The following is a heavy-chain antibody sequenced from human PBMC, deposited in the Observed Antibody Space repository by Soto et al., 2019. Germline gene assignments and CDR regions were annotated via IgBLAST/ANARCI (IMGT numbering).Heavy chain of an antibody. CDR3: ARDGHPTYGDYVEWYFDL. J-gene: IGHJ2*01. CDR1: GGSISSYY. CDR2: IYYSGST. D-gene: IGHD4-17*01. Sequence: QVQLQESGPGLVKPSETLSLTCTVSGGSISSYYWSWIRQPPGKGLEWIGYIYYSGSTNYNPSLKSRVTIAVDXXKXQXXLKLSSVTAADTAVYYCARDGHPTYGDYVEWYFDLWGRGTLVTVSS. V-gene: IGHV4-59*01.